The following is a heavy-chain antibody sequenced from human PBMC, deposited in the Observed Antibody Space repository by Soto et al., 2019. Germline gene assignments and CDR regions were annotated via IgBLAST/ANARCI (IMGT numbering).Heavy chain of an antibody. J-gene: IGHJ4*02. D-gene: IGHD3-10*01. Sequence: PSETLSLTCTVSGGSINNNYWTWIRQPPGKRLEWIGYIFSTGTTNYNPSLESRVTISVDTSKNQLSLKLRSVTAVDTAVYYCARGGDNSPWYYSLWGQGTLVTVSS. CDR2: IFSTGTT. V-gene: IGHV4-59*01. CDR1: GGSINNNY. CDR3: ARGGDNSPWYYSL.